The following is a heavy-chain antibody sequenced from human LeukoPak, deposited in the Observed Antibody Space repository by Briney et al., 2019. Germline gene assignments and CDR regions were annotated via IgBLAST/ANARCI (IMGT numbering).Heavy chain of an antibody. Sequence: ASVNVSCKASGYTFTDYYMHWVRQAPGQGLEWMGWINPNSGGTNYAQKSQGRVTMTRDTSINTAYMELSRLRSDDTAVYYCESRHSSCDYVDPWGQGTLVTVSS. CDR1: GYTFTDYY. J-gene: IGHJ5*02. D-gene: IGHD6-13*01. CDR3: ESRHSSCDYVDP. V-gene: IGHV1-2*02. CDR2: INPNSGGT.